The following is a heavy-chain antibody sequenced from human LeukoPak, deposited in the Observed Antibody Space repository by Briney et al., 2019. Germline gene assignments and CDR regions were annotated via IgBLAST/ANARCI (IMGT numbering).Heavy chain of an antibody. Sequence: GSLRLSCAASGFTFSSYWMNWARQPPGKGLEWIGEIYHSGSTNYNPSLKSRVTISVDKSKNQFSLKLSSVTAADTAVYYCARAAPRYFDYWGQGTLVTVSS. J-gene: IGHJ4*02. V-gene: IGHV4-4*02. CDR3: ARAAPRYFDY. CDR2: IYHSGST. CDR1: GFTFSSYW.